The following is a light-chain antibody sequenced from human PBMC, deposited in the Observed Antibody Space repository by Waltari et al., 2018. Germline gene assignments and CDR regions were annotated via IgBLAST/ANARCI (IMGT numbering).Light chain of an antibody. CDR2: GSS. V-gene: IGLV1-40*01. CDR3: QSYDTSLSVV. Sequence: QSVLTQPPSVSGAPGQRVTISCTGSGSNIGAGYDVPWYQQLPRAAPKLLIYGSSSRPVGVPDRFFGSTSGTSASLAIIGLQAEDEADYYCQSYDTSLSVVFGGGTKLTVL. CDR1: GSNIGAGYD. J-gene: IGLJ3*02.